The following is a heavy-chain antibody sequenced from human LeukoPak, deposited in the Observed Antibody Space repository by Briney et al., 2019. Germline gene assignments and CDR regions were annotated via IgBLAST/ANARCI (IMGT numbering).Heavy chain of an antibody. Sequence: GRSLRLSCAASGFTFSSSGMHWVRQAPGKGLEWVAVIWYDGSNKYYADSVKGRITISRDNSKNTLYLQMNSLRAEDTAVYYCATYTGNYSGYFDYWGQGTLVTVSS. J-gene: IGHJ4*02. V-gene: IGHV3-33*08. CDR1: GFTFSSSG. CDR3: ATYTGNYSGYFDY. D-gene: IGHD1-26*01. CDR2: IWYDGSNK.